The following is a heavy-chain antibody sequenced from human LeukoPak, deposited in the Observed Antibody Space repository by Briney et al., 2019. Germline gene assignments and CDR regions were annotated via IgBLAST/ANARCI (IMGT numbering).Heavy chain of an antibody. J-gene: IGHJ6*02. Sequence: PGGSLRLSCAASGFTFSSYWMNWARQAPGKGLEWVASMNHNGNVNYYVDSVKGQFTISRDNAKNSLYLQMSNLRAEDTAVYFCARGGGLDVWGQGATGTVSS. CDR3: ARGGGLDV. V-gene: IGHV3-7*03. D-gene: IGHD3-16*01. CDR2: MNHNGNVN. CDR1: GFTFSSYW.